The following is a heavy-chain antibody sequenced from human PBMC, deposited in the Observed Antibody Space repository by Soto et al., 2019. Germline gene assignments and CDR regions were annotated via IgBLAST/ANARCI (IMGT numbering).Heavy chain of an antibody. V-gene: IGHV1-18*01. CDR3: AMVDLYVPPTPQDV. D-gene: IGHD3-16*01. CDR1: GYIFVNYG. Sequence: QVQLEQSGDEVKKPGASVKVSCKASGYIFVNYGIAWVRQAPGQGLEWLGWISPYTGNTYYATKVQDRFTLTNDTYTSTAFMDLGGLTSADTAVYYCAMVDLYVPPTPQDVWGQGTTVTVSS. J-gene: IGHJ6*02. CDR2: ISPYTGNT.